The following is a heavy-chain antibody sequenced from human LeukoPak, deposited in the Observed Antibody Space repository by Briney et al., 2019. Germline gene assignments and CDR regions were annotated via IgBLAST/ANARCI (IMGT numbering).Heavy chain of an antibody. CDR1: GGSISSSSYY. V-gene: IGHV4-39*01. Sequence: SETLSLTCTVSGGSISSSSYYWGWIRQPPGKRLEWIGSIYYSGSTYYNPSLRSRVTISVDTSKNQFSLKLSSVTAADTAVYYCARRASYYDSSGYYGASNYFDYWGQGTLVTVSS. D-gene: IGHD3-22*01. J-gene: IGHJ4*02. CDR2: IYYSGST. CDR3: ARRASYYDSSGYYGASNYFDY.